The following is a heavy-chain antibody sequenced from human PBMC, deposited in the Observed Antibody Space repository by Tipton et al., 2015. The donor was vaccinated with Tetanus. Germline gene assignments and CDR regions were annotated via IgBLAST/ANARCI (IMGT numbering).Heavy chain of an antibody. Sequence: TLSLTCTVSGDSISSSDYYWGWIRQPPGKGLEWIGSIYHTGNTYYNPSLKSRATVSVDTSKNQFSLSLTSVTAADTAMYYCASLIEPYSSGWRNWFDAWGQGSLVTVSS. J-gene: IGHJ5*02. CDR3: ASLIEPYSSGWRNWFDA. D-gene: IGHD6-19*01. CDR1: GDSISSSDYY. CDR2: IYHTGNT. V-gene: IGHV4-39*01.